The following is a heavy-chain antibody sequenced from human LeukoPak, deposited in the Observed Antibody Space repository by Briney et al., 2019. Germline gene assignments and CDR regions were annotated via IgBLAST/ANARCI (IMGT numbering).Heavy chain of an antibody. Sequence: GGSLRLSCAASGFTFSSYAMSWVRQAPGKGLEWVSAISGSGGSTYYADSVKGRFTISRDNSKNTLYLQMNSPRAADTAVYYYAKVMLCEGATEEPNWFVPWGQGALVTVSS. J-gene: IGHJ5*02. CDR2: ISGSGGST. CDR1: GFTFSSYA. CDR3: AKVMLCEGATEEPNWFVP. D-gene: IGHD1-26*01. V-gene: IGHV3-23*01.